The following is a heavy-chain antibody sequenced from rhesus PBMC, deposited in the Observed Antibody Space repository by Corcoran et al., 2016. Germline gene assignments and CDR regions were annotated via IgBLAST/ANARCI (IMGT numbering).Heavy chain of an antibody. CDR1: GASISSNY. J-gene: IGHJ5-2*02. CDR3: ARRVLYSLDV. Sequence: QVQLQESGPGLVKPSETLPLTCAVSGASISSNYWSWIRQPPGKGLEWIGFIYGGRGSTSSNPALTSRVTISNDPSKNQFSLKLSSVTAADTAVYYCARRVLYSLDVWGRGVLVTVSS. V-gene: IGHV4-147*01. CDR2: IYGGRGST. D-gene: IGHD6-13*01.